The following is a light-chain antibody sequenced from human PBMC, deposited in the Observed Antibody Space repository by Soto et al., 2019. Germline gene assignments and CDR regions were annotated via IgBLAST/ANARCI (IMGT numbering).Light chain of an antibody. Sequence: DIQMTQSPSTLSASVGDRVTITCRASHSITNWLAWYQQKPGKAPKVLIYEASKLESGVPSRFSGSGSGTEFTLTISTLQPDDVATYYCQQYNSYQWTFGQGTKVDI. V-gene: IGKV1-5*01. CDR1: HSITNW. CDR2: EAS. CDR3: QQYNSYQWT. J-gene: IGKJ1*01.